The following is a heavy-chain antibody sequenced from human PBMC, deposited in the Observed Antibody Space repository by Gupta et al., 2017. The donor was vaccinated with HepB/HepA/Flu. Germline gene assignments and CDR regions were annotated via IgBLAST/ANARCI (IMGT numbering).Heavy chain of an antibody. CDR1: GFTLRNYE. Sequence: EVQLVESGGGLVQPGGSLRLSCVTSGFTLRNYEITWVRQAPGKGLEWVSYISTSGSRMYFADSVRGRFTTSRDNAQNSLYLQLNSLRVEDTAVYYCVRQRRNGYNYYFDYWGQGTVVTVSS. CDR2: ISTSGSRM. D-gene: IGHD5-24*01. CDR3: VRQRRNGYNYYFDY. V-gene: IGHV3-48*03. J-gene: IGHJ4*02.